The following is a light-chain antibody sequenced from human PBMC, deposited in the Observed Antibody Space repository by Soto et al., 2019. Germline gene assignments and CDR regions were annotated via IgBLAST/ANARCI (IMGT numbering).Light chain of an antibody. CDR3: QQFGDSLT. Sequence: ETVLTQSPGTLSLSPGERATLSCRASQPVFIRYLAWYQQKPGQAPRLLIYDASTRATGIPDRLSGSGSGTDFTLTVSRLEPEDFAVYYCQQFGDSLTFGGGTKVEI. CDR2: DAS. V-gene: IGKV3-20*01. J-gene: IGKJ4*01. CDR1: QPVFIRY.